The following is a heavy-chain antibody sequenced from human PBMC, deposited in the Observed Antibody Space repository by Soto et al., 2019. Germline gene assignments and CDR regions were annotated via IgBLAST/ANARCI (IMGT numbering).Heavy chain of an antibody. V-gene: IGHV1-69*13. CDR3: ARGSGRHYYDSSGSPGYYYGMDV. J-gene: IGHJ6*02. D-gene: IGHD3-22*01. Sequence: GASVKVSCKASGGTSSSYAISWVRQAPGQGLEWMGGIIPIFGTANYAQKFQGRVTITADESTSTAYMELSSLRSEDTAVYYCARGSGRHYYDSSGSPGYYYGMDVWGQGTTVTVSS. CDR1: GGTSSSYA. CDR2: IIPIFGTA.